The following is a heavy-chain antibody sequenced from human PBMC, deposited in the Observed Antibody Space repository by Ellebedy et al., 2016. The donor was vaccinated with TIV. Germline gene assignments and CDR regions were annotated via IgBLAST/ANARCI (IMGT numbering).Heavy chain of an antibody. Sequence: GESLKISCAASGFTFKNHPMYWVRQAPGKGLEWVAVVSSDGSDESYADSVKGRFTISRDNSKDTLFLQMNSLTLEDAAVYYCARDPESAETVPVPADIDTLRSFYHYGMDVWGQGTTVTVSS. CDR1: GFTFKNHP. D-gene: IGHD2-2*01. V-gene: IGHV3-30*01. CDR3: ARDPESAETVPVPADIDTLRSFYHYGMDV. CDR2: VSSDGSDE. J-gene: IGHJ6*02.